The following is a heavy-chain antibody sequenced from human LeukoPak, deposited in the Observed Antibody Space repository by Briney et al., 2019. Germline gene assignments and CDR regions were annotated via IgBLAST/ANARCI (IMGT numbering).Heavy chain of an antibody. D-gene: IGHD1-7*01. J-gene: IGHJ4*02. CDR3: ATGTTAPDY. V-gene: IGHV1-24*01. CDR1: GYTVTELS. Sequence: ASVKVSCNVSGYTVTELSVQWVRQAPGKGLEWMGGFHPEDGETIYAQKFQGRVTMTEDTSTDTAYMELSSLRSEDTAVYYCATGTTAPDYWGQGTLVTVSS. CDR2: FHPEDGET.